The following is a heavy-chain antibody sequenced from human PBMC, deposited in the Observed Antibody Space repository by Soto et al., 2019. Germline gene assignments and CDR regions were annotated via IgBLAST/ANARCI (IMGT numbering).Heavy chain of an antibody. CDR1: GGTFSSYA. V-gene: IGHV1-69*01. D-gene: IGHD2-2*02. J-gene: IGHJ2*01. CDR3: ARDVVVPAAIRPQYWYFDL. Sequence: QVQLVQSGAEVKKPGSSVKVSCKASGGTFSSYAISWVRQAPGQGLEWMGGIIPIFGTANYAQKFQGRVTITADESTSTAYMELSSLRSEDTAVYYCARDVVVPAAIRPQYWYFDLWGRGTLVTVSS. CDR2: IIPIFGTA.